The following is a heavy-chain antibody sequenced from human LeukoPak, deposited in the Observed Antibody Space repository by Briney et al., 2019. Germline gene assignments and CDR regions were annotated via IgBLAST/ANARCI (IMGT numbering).Heavy chain of an antibody. CDR3: AREGGVDTAFDY. Sequence: SETLSLTCTVSGGSISSSSYYWGWIRQPPGKGLEWIGSIYYSGSTYYNPSLKSRVTISVDTSKNQFSLKLSSVTAADTAVYYCAREGGVDTAFDYWGQGTLVTVSS. CDR2: IYYSGST. CDR1: GGSISSSSYY. V-gene: IGHV4-39*07. D-gene: IGHD5-18*01. J-gene: IGHJ4*02.